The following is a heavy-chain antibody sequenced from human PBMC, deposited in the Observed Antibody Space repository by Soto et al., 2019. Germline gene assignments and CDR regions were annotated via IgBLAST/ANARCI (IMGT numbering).Heavy chain of an antibody. CDR3: ARGYSSSSAAFDY. CDR1: GFTFSSYA. Sequence: QVQLVESGGGVVQAGRSLRLSCAASGFTFSSYAMHWVRQAPGKGLEWVAIISYDASNKYYADSVKGRFTISRDNSKSTLYLQMNSLRIEDTAVYYFARGYSSSSAAFDYWGQGTLVTVSS. CDR2: ISYDASNK. V-gene: IGHV3-30-3*01. J-gene: IGHJ4*02. D-gene: IGHD6-13*01.